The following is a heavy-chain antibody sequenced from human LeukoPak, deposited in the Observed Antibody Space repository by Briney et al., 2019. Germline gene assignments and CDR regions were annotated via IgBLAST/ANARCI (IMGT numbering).Heavy chain of an antibody. CDR1: VFGFSSDC. V-gene: IGHV3-30*18. CDR2: ISYDGSNK. CDR3: ANRRD. J-gene: IGHJ4*02. Sequence: GGSMILSCAASVFGFSSDCIYWVRQAPGKGLEWVAVISYDGSNKYYADSVKGRFTISRDNSKNTLYLQMNSLRAEDTAVYYCANRRDWGQGTLVTVSS.